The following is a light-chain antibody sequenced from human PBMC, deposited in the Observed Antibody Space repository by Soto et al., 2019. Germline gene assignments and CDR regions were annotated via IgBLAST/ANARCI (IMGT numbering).Light chain of an antibody. CDR3: QQYDNLFT. V-gene: IGKV1-33*01. J-gene: IGKJ4*01. CDR2: DAS. CDR1: QEISNY. Sequence: DIQMTQSPSSLSASVGDRVTITCQASQEISNYLNWYQQKPGKAPKLLIYDASTLETGVPSRFSVSGSGTDFTITISSRKPEDIATYYRQQYDNLFTFGGGTKVEIK.